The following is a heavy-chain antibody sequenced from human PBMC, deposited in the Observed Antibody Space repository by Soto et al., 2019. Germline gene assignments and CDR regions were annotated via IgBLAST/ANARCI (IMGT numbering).Heavy chain of an antibody. CDR1: GFTFSSYA. J-gene: IGHJ4*02. CDR3: AKVSVSSVYFDY. D-gene: IGHD6-6*01. CDR2: ISGSGGST. V-gene: IGHV3-23*01. Sequence: GGSLSLSCAASGFTFSSYAMSWVRQAPGKGLEWVSAISGSGGSTYYADSVKGRFTISRDNSKNTLYLQMNSLRAEDTAVYYCAKVSVSSVYFDYWGQGTLVTVSS.